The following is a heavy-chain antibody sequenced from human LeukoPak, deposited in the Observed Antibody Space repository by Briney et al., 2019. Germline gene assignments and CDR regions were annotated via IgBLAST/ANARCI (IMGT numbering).Heavy chain of an antibody. J-gene: IGHJ3*02. CDR1: GFTFSTYE. Sequence: GGSLRLSCAASGFTFSTYELNWVRQAPGKGLELISYISSSGSTRYYADSVRGRFTISRDNDENSLFLQMNSLKVDDTAVYYCTRDRYSSGPVGAFDIWGQRTMLTVSS. D-gene: IGHD6-25*01. V-gene: IGHV3-48*03. CDR3: TRDRYSSGPVGAFDI. CDR2: ISSSGSTR.